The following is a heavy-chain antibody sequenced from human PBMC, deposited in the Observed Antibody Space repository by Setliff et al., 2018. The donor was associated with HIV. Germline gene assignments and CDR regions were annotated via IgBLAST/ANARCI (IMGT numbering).Heavy chain of an antibody. J-gene: IGHJ5*02. CDR3: ARDYRSLFTVVWFDP. Sequence: ASVKVSCKASGYTFTSYPMNWVRQAPGQGLEWMGWINTNTAKPTYAQGFTGRFVFSLDTSVSTAYLQISSLKPDDTAVYYCARDYRSLFTVVWFDPWGQGTLVTVSS. V-gene: IGHV7-4-1*02. D-gene: IGHD3-16*01. CDR1: GYTFTSYP. CDR2: INTNTAKP.